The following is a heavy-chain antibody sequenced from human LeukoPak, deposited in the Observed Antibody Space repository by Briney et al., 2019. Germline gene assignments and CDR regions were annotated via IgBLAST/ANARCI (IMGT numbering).Heavy chain of an antibody. Sequence: GSLRLGCVASGFTFSSYGMHWGRQAPGKGLEWVAFIRHDESNKFYADSVKGRFTISRDNSKNTLYLQMSSLRAEDTALYYCAKQMVERQQDYYMDVWGKGTSVTVSS. CDR2: IRHDESNK. V-gene: IGHV3-30*02. CDR1: GFTFSSYG. J-gene: IGHJ6*03. CDR3: AKQMVERQQDYYMDV. D-gene: IGHD2-15*01.